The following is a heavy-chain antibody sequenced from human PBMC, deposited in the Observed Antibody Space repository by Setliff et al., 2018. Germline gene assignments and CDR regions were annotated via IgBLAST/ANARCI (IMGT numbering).Heavy chain of an antibody. D-gene: IGHD3-22*01. J-gene: IGHJ2*01. CDR1: GVSIGSSF. CDR2: KSNRGDT. Sequence: TLSLTCTVSGVSIGSSFWNWIRQSPGKGLEWIGYKSNRGDTNSNPSLRSRLTMSVDTSKSQFSLSLTSVTAADTAVYFCARAVDSSGYFPYWYFDLWG. V-gene: IGHV4-59*01. CDR3: ARAVDSSGYFPYWYFDL.